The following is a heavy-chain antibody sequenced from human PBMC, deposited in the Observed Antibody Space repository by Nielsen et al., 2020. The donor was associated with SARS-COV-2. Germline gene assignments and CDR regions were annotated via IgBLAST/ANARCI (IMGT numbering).Heavy chain of an antibody. V-gene: IGHV4-39*01. Sequence: GSPRLSCTVSGGSISSSPYYWGWIRQPPGKGLEWIGNIYYSGSTYYNPSLKSRVTISVDTSKNQFSLKLSSVTAADTAVYYCARPLYSGARYYDLWGRGTLVTVSS. CDR1: GGSISSSPYY. CDR3: ARPLYSGARYYDL. D-gene: IGHD4-23*01. J-gene: IGHJ2*01. CDR2: IYYSGST.